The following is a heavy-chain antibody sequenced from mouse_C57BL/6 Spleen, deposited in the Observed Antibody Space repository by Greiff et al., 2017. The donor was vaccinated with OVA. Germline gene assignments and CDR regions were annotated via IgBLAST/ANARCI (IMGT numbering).Heavy chain of an antibody. D-gene: IGHD2-4*01. CDR1: GYTFTSYW. CDR2: IDPSDSYT. CDR3: ARAYDYFFDY. V-gene: IGHV1-50*01. Sequence: QVQLQQPGAELVKPGASVKLSCKASGYTFTSYWMQWVKQRPGQGLEWIGEIDPSDSYTNYNQKFKGKATLTVDTSASSAYMQLSSLTSEDSADYYCARAYDYFFDYWGQGTTLTVSS. J-gene: IGHJ2*01.